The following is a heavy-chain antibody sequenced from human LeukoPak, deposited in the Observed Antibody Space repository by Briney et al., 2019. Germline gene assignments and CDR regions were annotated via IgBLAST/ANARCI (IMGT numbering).Heavy chain of an antibody. D-gene: IGHD1-26*01. CDR3: ARGVVGATAFAY. J-gene: IGHJ4*02. V-gene: IGHV4-4*07. CDR1: GGSISGYT. Sequence: SETLSLTCTVSGGSISGYTWSWIRQPAGKGLEWIGRIYASGSTNYNPSLQGRVTTSVDTSRGQFFLMVHSVTAADTAVYYCARGVVGATAFAYWGQGTLVTVSS. CDR2: IYASGST.